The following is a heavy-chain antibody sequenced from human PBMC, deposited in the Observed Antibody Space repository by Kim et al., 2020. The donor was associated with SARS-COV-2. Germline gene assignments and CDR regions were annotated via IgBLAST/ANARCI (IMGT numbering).Heavy chain of an antibody. J-gene: IGHJ3*02. Sequence: SEILSLTCTVSGGSISSGGYYWSWIRQHPGKGLEWIGYIYYSGSTYYNPSLKSRVTISVDTSKNQFSLKLSSVTAADTAVYYCARARTPMIVVVINAFDIWGQGTMVTVSS. CDR3: ARARTPMIVVVINAFDI. CDR1: GGSISSGGYY. CDR2: IYYSGST. D-gene: IGHD3-22*01. V-gene: IGHV4-31*03.